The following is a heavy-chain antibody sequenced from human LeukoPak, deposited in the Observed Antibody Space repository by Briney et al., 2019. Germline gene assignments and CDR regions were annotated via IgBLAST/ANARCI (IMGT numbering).Heavy chain of an antibody. CDR1: GFTFSSYW. Sequence: PGGSLRLSCAASGFTFSSYWMSWVRQAPGKGLEWVVNIKQDGSEKYYVDSVKGRFTISRDNAKNSLYLQMNSLRAEDTAVYYCARVGNCGGDCYLVYWGQGTLVTVSS. V-gene: IGHV3-7*01. J-gene: IGHJ4*02. D-gene: IGHD2-21*02. CDR2: IKQDGSEK. CDR3: ARVGNCGGDCYLVY.